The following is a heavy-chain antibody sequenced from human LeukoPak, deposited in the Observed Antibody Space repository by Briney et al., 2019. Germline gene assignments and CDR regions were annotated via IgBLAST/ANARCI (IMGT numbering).Heavy chain of an antibody. CDR3: ARDALSSGYSYGF. V-gene: IGHV3-21*01. CDR1: GFTFISYS. D-gene: IGHD5-18*01. Sequence: KPGGSLRLSCAASGFTFISYSMNWVRRAPGKGLEWVSSISSSSSYIYYADSVKGRLTISRDNAKNSLYLQMNSLRAEDTAVYYCARDALSSGYSYGFWGQGTLVTVSS. J-gene: IGHJ4*02. CDR2: ISSSSSYI.